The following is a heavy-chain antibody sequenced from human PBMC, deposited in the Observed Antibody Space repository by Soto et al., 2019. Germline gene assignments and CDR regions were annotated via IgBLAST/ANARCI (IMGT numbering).Heavy chain of an antibody. CDR2: INHSGST. V-gene: IGHV4-34*01. J-gene: IGHJ6*02. D-gene: IGHD3-10*01. Sequence: SGYYWSWIRQPPGKGLEWIGEINHSGSTNYNPSLKSRVTISVDTSKNQFSLKLSSVTAADTAVYYCARDPFYGSGSYYYYYYGMDVWGQGTTVTVSS. CDR3: ARDPFYGSGSYYYYYYGMDV. CDR1: SGYY.